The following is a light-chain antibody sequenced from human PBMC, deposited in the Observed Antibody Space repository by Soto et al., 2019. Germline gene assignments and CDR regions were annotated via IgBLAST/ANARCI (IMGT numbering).Light chain of an antibody. CDR1: QSVSSY. CDR2: DAS. Sequence: EILLTQYPATLSWSPGERATLSWRASQSVSSYLAWYQQKPGQAPRLLIYDASNMATGIPARLSGSGSGTDFTLTISSMKSEDFAVYYCQQYNKWRTFGQGTKVDIK. V-gene: IGKV3-11*01. J-gene: IGKJ1*01. CDR3: QQYNKWRT.